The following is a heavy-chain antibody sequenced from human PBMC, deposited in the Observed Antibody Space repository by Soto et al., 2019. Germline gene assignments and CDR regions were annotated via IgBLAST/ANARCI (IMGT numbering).Heavy chain of an antibody. D-gene: IGHD1-26*01. CDR1: KFTFSSYG. V-gene: IGHV3-33*01. CDR3: AREPALVGATTYFDY. Sequence: QVQLVESGGGVVHPGTSLRLSCAASKFTFSSYGMNWVRQAPGKGLEWVAIIYYDGSNKFYADSVKGRFTISRDNSKNTLYLQLNSLRAEDTAVYYCAREPALVGATTYFDYWGQGTLVTVSS. CDR2: IYYDGSNK. J-gene: IGHJ4*02.